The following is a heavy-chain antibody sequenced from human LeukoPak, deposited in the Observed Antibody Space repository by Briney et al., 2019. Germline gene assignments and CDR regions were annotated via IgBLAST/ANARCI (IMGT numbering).Heavy chain of an antibody. Sequence: ASVKVSCKASGYTFISYGISWVRQPPGQGLEWMGWINAYNGNTNYAQKLQGRVTMTTDTSTSTAYMGLRSLRSDDTDVCYCASVRAGAGRAEGNWFDPWGQGTLVTVSS. CDR2: INAYNGNT. V-gene: IGHV1-18*01. D-gene: IGHD6-19*01. CDR1: GYTFISYG. J-gene: IGHJ5*02. CDR3: ASVRAGAGRAEGNWFDP.